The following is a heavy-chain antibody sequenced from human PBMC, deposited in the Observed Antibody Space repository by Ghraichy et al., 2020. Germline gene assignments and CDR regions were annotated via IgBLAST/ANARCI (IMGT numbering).Heavy chain of an antibody. CDR1: GFIVNSNY. D-gene: IGHD3-22*01. V-gene: IGHV3-53*01. J-gene: IGHJ4*02. Sequence: GGSLRLSCAASGFIVNSNYMNWVRQAPGKGLEWVSVIYNDGSTYYADSVKGRFTISRDNSKNTLHLQMNSLRVEDTAVYYCARGRSDYQTDYFDYWGQGTLVTVSS. CDR3: ARGRSDYQTDYFDY. CDR2: IYNDGST.